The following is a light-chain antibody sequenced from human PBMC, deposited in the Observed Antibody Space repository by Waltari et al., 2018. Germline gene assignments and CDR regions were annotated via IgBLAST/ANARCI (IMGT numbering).Light chain of an antibody. Sequence: DIQMTQSPSSLSASVADKVTITCRASQSVIRYLNWYQLKPGQAPKPLIYTAITLHSEVPSRFNGSGSGTDFTLTISSLQSEDVATYFCQQSSRTPWTFGQGTKVEIK. CDR2: TAI. V-gene: IGKV1-39*01. CDR3: QQSSRTPWT. CDR1: QSVIRY. J-gene: IGKJ1*01.